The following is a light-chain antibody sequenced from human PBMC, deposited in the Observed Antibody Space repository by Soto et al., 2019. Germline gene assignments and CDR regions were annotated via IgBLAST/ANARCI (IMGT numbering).Light chain of an antibody. J-gene: IGKJ3*01. CDR1: QDISTW. CDR3: QHRV. CDR2: DAS. V-gene: IGKV1-5*01. Sequence: DIQMTQSPSTLSASVGDSVTITCRASQDISTWLAWYQQRPGKAPHLLIYDASRLQSGVPSRFSGSGSGTEFTLTVSSLQPDDFATYYCQHRVFGPATKVEIK.